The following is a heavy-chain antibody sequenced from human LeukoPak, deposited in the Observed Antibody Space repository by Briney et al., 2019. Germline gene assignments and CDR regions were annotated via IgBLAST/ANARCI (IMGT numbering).Heavy chain of an antibody. CDR1: GFTFSSYG. J-gene: IGHJ6*02. Sequence: GGSLRLSCATSGFTFSSYGMHWVRQAPGKGLEWVAVICHGGSNKYYADSVKGRFTISRDNSKNTLYLQMNSLRAEDTAVYYCAREGSNDSSGYYYSGGYYYGMDVWGQGTTVTV. CDR2: ICHGGSNK. D-gene: IGHD3-22*01. CDR3: AREGSNDSSGYYYSGGYYYGMDV. V-gene: IGHV3-33*08.